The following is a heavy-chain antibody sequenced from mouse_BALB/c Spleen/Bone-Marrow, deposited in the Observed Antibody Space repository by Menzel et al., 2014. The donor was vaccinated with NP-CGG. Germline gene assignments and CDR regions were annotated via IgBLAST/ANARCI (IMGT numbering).Heavy chain of an antibody. CDR1: GYTFTSYY. Sequence: QLQQSGAELVKPGASVKLSCKASGYTFTSYYMYWVKQRPGQGLEWFGEINPSNGGTNFNEKFKNKATLTVDKSSSTAYMQLSSLTSEDSAVYYCSRRRRDALDYWGQGTSVTVSS. CDR3: SRRRRDALDY. CDR2: INPSNGGT. J-gene: IGHJ4*01. V-gene: IGHV1S81*02.